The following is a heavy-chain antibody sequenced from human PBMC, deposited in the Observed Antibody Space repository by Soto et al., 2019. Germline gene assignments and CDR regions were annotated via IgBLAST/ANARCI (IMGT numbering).Heavy chain of an antibody. D-gene: IGHD4-4*01. J-gene: IGHJ5*02. V-gene: IGHV4-4*02. Sequence: QVQLQESGPGLVKPSGTLSLTCAVSGGSISSSNWWSWVRQPPGKGLEWIGEIYHSGSTNYNPSLKSRVTLSVDKSKNQFSLKLSSVTAADTAVYYCARDKIQRVTPPTGFDPWGQGTLVTVSS. CDR2: IYHSGST. CDR3: ARDKIQRVTPPTGFDP. CDR1: GGSISSSNW.